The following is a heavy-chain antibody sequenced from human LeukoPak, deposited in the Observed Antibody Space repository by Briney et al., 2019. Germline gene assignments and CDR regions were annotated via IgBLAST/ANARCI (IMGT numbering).Heavy chain of an antibody. CDR1: GGSISSGDYC. CDR3: ASVDLIVVVPAAPHDAFDI. V-gene: IGHV4-30-4*08. CDR2: IYYSGST. J-gene: IGHJ3*02. D-gene: IGHD2-2*01. Sequence: SETLSLTCTVSGGSISSGDYCWSWIRQPPGKGLEWIGYIYYSGSTYYNPSLKSRVTISVDTSKNQFSLKLSSVTAADTAVYYCASVDLIVVVPAAPHDAFDIWGQGTMVTVSS.